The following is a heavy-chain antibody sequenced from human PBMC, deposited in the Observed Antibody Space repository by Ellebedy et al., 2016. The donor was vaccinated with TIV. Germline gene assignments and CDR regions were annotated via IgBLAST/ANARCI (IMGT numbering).Heavy chain of an antibody. CDR1: GFTFSTYG. Sequence: GESLKISCAASGFTFSTYGMHWVRQAPGKGLEWVAVIWYDGSNKYYADSVKGRFTISRDNAKKSLYLQMNSLRADDTGVYHCARDPMIWIFDYWGQGTPVSVSS. V-gene: IGHV3-33*01. CDR3: ARDPMIWIFDY. J-gene: IGHJ4*02. D-gene: IGHD3/OR15-3a*01. CDR2: IWYDGSNK.